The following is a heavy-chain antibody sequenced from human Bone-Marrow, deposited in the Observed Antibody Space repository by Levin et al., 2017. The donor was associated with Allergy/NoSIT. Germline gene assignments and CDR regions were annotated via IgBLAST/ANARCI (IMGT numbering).Heavy chain of an antibody. CDR1: GASISSYY. V-gene: IGHV4-59*01. CDR3: ARTLYDSSGNPFDY. J-gene: IGHJ4*02. D-gene: IGHD3-22*01. Sequence: SQTLSLTCTVSGASISSYYWSWIRQPPGKGLEWIGYIYYSGSTNYNPSLTSRVTISVDTSKNQFSLKLSSVTAADTAVYYCARTLYDSSGNPFDYWGKGTLVTVSS. CDR2: IYYSGST.